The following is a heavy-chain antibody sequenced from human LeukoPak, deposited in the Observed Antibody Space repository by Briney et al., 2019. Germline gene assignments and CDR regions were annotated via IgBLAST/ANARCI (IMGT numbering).Heavy chain of an antibody. CDR1: GFTFTNYW. V-gene: IGHV3-7*01. D-gene: IGHD2/OR15-2a*01. Sequence: GGSLRLSCEVSGFTFTNYWMSWVRQAPGKGLEWVANIKQDGSEKYYVDSVKGRFTISRDNAKNSLYLQLNSLRAEDTAVYYCAREGRKSFSMTYWGQGTLVTVSS. J-gene: IGHJ4*02. CDR2: IKQDGSEK. CDR3: AREGRKSFSMTY.